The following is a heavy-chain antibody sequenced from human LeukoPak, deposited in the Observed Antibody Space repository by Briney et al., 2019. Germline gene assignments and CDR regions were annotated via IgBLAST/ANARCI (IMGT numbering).Heavy chain of an antibody. V-gene: IGHV4-59*08. Sequence: SETLSLTCTVSGGSISSYYWSWIRQPPGKGLEWIGYIYYSGSTNYNPSLKSRVTISVDTSKNQFSLKLSSVTAADTAVYYCARRSPATPYYDILTGYYSGEYFDYWGQGTLVTVSS. CDR3: ARRSPATPYYDILTGYYSGEYFDY. J-gene: IGHJ4*02. CDR2: IYYSGST. CDR1: GGSISSYY. D-gene: IGHD3-9*01.